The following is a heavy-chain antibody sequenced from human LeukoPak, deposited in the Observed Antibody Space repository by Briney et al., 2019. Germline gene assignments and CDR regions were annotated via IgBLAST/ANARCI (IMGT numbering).Heavy chain of an antibody. J-gene: IGHJ6*03. CDR1: GFTFSSYS. D-gene: IGHD2-15*01. CDR2: ISSSSSYI. V-gene: IGHV3-21*01. Sequence: GGSLRLSCAASGFTFSSYSMNWVRQAPGKGLEWVSSISSSSSYIYYADSLKGRFTISRDNAKNSLYLQMNSLRAEDTAVYYCARDGKYCSGGSCSRENYYYYYMDVWGKGTTVTVSS. CDR3: ARDGKYCSGGSCSRENYYYYYMDV.